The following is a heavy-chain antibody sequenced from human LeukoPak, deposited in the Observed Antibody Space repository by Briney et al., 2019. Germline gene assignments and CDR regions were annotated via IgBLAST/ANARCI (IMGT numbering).Heavy chain of an antibody. D-gene: IGHD2-2*01. Sequence: GSLTLSCAASGFTFSTYAMSWVRRASGQGLEWVSSISGDGGSTYYAESVKGRFTISRDNSKNTLYLQMNSLRAEDTAVYYCAKRPDCSTTNCFRFEYWGQGTLVTVSS. CDR3: AKRPDCSTTNCFRFEY. CDR1: GFTFSTYA. CDR2: ISGDGGST. J-gene: IGHJ4*02. V-gene: IGHV3-23*01.